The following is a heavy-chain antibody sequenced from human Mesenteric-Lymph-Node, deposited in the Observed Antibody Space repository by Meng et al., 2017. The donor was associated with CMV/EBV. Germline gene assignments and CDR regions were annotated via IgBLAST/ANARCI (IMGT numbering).Heavy chain of an antibody. D-gene: IGHD6-13*01. CDR2: INPNSGGT. V-gene: IGHV1-2*02. CDR1: GYTFTGYY. CDR3: ARGKYSSSWYYFDY. Sequence: ASVKVSGKASGYTFTGYYMHWVRQAPGQGLEWMGWINPNSGGTNYAQKFPGRVTMTRDTSISTAYMELSRLRSDDTAVYYCARGKYSSSWYYFDYWGQGTLVTVSS. J-gene: IGHJ4*02.